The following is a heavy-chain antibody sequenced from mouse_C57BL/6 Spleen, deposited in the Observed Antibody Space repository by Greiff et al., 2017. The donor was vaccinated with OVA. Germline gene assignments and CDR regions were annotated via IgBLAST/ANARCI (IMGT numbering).Heavy chain of an antibody. CDR3: ASPPDYVNWYFDV. Sequence: VQLQQPGAELVKPGASVKLSCKASGYTFTSYWMHWVKQRPGQGLEWIGMIHPNSGSTNYNEKFKSKATLTVDKSSSTAYMQLSSLTSEDSAVYYCASPPDYVNWYFDVWGTGTTVTVSS. V-gene: IGHV1-64*01. D-gene: IGHD2-4*01. CDR2: IHPNSGST. J-gene: IGHJ1*03. CDR1: GYTFTSYW.